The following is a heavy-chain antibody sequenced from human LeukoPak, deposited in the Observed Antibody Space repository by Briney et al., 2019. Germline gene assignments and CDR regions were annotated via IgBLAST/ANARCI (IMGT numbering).Heavy chain of an antibody. V-gene: IGHV4-30-4*01. D-gene: IGHD2-2*01. CDR1: GVSISSGDYY. CDR2: SYYSERT. Sequence: SQTLSLTCTVSGVSISSGDYYWSWIRQPPGKGREWIGNSYYSERTYYNPSRKSRVTITVDTSKNPFSLKLRSVTAADTAVYYCARGGDSAEEIVVVLASDGYFDIWGRGTLVTVSS. CDR3: ARGGDSAEEIVVVLASDGYFDI. J-gene: IGHJ2*01.